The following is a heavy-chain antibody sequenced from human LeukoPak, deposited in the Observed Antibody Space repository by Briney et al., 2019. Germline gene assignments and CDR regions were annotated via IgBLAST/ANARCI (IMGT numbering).Heavy chain of an antibody. CDR3: ARFSTGVQNFDY. CDR2: IDPSDSYT. D-gene: IGHD1-14*01. J-gene: IGHJ4*02. CDR1: GYRFTSYW. V-gene: IGHV5-10-1*01. Sequence: GESLKISCKGSGYRFTSYWISWVRQMPGKGLEWMGRIDPSDSYTNYSPSFQGHVTISADRSISTAYLQWSSLKASDTAMYYCARFSTGVQNFDYWGQGTLVTVSS.